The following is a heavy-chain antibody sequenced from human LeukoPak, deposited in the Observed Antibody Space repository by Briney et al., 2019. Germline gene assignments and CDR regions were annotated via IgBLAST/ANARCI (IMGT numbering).Heavy chain of an antibody. V-gene: IGHV3-7*03. CDR3: AREPTIFGVVIPPDY. CDR2: IKQDGSEK. Sequence: GGALRLSCAASGFTLCSYLMNWVRQAPGEGLEGVGHIKQDGSEKYYVDSVKGRFTISRDNVKNSLYLQMNSLRAEDTAVYYCAREPTIFGVVIPPDYWGQGTLVTVSS. D-gene: IGHD3-3*01. CDR1: GFTLCSYL. J-gene: IGHJ4*02.